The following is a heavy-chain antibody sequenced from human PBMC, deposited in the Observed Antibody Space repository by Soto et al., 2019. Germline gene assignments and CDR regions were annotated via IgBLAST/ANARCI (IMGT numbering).Heavy chain of an antibody. D-gene: IGHD3-10*01. V-gene: IGHV1-3*01. Sequence: ASVKVSCKASGYTFTSYSMHWVRPAPGQRLEWMGWINAGNGNTKYSQKFQGRVTITRDTSASTAYMELSSLRSEDTAVYYCARGRAYGSGSSPGYWGQGTLVTVSS. J-gene: IGHJ4*02. CDR3: ARGRAYGSGSSPGY. CDR2: INAGNGNT. CDR1: GYTFTSYS.